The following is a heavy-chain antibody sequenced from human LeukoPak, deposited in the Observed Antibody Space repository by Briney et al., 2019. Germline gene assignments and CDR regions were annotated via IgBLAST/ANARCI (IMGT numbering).Heavy chain of an antibody. Sequence: GGSLRLSCAASGFTFSSYSMNWVREAPGKGLEWGGVISDDGRRKDYADSWKGGFTISRDNSKDTLYLQLNSLRAADTAVYYCATRPSDYGDYVSYFDYWGQGTLVTVSS. D-gene: IGHD4-17*01. CDR2: ISDDGRRK. J-gene: IGHJ4*02. CDR1: GFTFSSYS. CDR3: ATRPSDYGDYVSYFDY. V-gene: IGHV3-30*03.